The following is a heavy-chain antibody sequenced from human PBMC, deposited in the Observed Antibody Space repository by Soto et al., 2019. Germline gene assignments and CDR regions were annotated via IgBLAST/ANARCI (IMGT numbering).Heavy chain of an antibody. CDR3: ARARPGRTGGAVDM. Sequence: QLQLQESGSGLVKPSQTLSLTCAVSGGSITSGTYFWSWIRQPPGKGLEWIGHINHSGSTYYNPSRETRLTLSVGRLKNKSSLKPNSVTAANTAVFYAARARPGRTGGAVDMWGQGTVVTLSS. J-gene: IGHJ3*02. D-gene: IGHD2-15*01. V-gene: IGHV4-30-2*01. CDR2: INHSGST. CDR1: GGSITSGTYF.